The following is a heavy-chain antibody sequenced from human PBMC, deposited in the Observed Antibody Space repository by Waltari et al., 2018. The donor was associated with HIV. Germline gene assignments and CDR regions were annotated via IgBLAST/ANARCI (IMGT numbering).Heavy chain of an antibody. CDR3: TVGSPDYWYFHL. V-gene: IGHV3-73*01. D-gene: IGHD6-19*01. CDR1: VFSFRAHG. CDR2: LSSRRHNYAP. J-gene: IGHJ2*01. Sequence: VQLLESGGGLVPPGASLTLSCTSSVFSFRAHGLNGVRQAPGKLPELVGRLSSRRHNYAPMYTWSLEGRFNISMHDAENTTLLHLNNLKVEDTAIYFCTVGSPDYWYFHLWGRGTLVTVSS.